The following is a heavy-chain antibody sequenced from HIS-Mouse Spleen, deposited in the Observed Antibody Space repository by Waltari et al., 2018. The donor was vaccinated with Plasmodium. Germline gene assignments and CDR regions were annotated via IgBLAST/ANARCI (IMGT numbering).Heavy chain of an antibody. CDR1: GFTFSSYW. CDR2: IKQDGSEK. D-gene: IGHD6-13*01. V-gene: IGHV3-7*01. J-gene: IGHJ2*01. CDR3: ASSWYWYFDL. Sequence: EVQLVASGGGLVQPGGPLRLSCAAPGFTFSSYWMSWVRQAPGKGREWVANIKQDGSEKYYVDSVKGRFTISRDNAKNSLYLQMNSLRAEDTAVYYCASSWYWYFDLWGRGTLVTVSS.